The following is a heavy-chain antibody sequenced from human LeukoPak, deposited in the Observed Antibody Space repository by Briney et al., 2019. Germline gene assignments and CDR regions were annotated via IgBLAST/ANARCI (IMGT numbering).Heavy chain of an antibody. CDR1: GFTFSANV. J-gene: IGHJ4*02. V-gene: IGHV3-21*06. CDR2: ISSTGSSI. CDR3: TRGSGFTTFDS. Sequence: PGGSLRLSCAASGFTFSANVMNWVRRAPGKGLEWVSSISSTGSSIYSADSVKGRFTISRDNAKNSLYLQMNSLRAEDTAVYYCTRGSGFTTFDSWGQGTLVTVS. D-gene: IGHD3-10*01.